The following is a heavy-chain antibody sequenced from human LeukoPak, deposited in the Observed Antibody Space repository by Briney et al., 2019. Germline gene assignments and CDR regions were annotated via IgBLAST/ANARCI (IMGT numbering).Heavy chain of an antibody. CDR3: ARDVPLMGASKTRYFDY. CDR1: GFTFSGNW. J-gene: IGHJ4*02. D-gene: IGHD1-26*01. CDR2: INGDGSST. V-gene: IGHV3-74*01. Sequence: GGSLRLSCAASGFTFSGNWMNWVRQAPGKGLVWVSRINGDGSSTSYADSVKGRFTISRDNAKNSLYLQMSSLRAEDTAIYYCARDVPLMGASKTRYFDYWGQGTLVTVSS.